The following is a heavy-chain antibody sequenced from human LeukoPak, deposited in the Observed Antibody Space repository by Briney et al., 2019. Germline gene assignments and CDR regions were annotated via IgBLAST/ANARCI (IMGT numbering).Heavy chain of an antibody. CDR1: GGSISSYY. Sequence: SETLSLTCTVSGGSISSYYLSWIRQPAGKGLEWIGRIYTSGSTNYNPSLKSRVTMSVDTSKNQFSLKLSSVTAADTAVYYCARDAEEGSGYFGYFDYWGQGTLVTVSS. J-gene: IGHJ4*02. V-gene: IGHV4-4*07. CDR3: ARDAEEGSGYFGYFDY. D-gene: IGHD3-22*01. CDR2: IYTSGST.